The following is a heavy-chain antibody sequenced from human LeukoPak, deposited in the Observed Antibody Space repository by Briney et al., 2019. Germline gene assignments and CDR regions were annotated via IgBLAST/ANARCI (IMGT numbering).Heavy chain of an antibody. CDR3: ARQFYPRHIVVVPAQGWFDP. V-gene: IGHV4-39*01. J-gene: IGHJ5*02. CDR2: IYYSGST. Sequence: PSETLSLTCTVSGYFISSSSYYWGWIRQPPGKGLEWIGSIYYSGSTYYNPSLKSRVTISVDTSKNQFSLKLSSVTAADTAVYYCARQFYPRHIVVVPAQGWFDPWGQGTLVTVSS. D-gene: IGHD2-2*01. CDR1: GYFISSSSYY.